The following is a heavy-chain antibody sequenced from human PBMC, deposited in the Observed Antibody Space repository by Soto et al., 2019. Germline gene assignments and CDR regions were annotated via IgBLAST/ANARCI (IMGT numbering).Heavy chain of an antibody. CDR1: GDNIGNVGGR. CDR3: ARASNNRGYTYGPDF. CDR2: IYYSGST. Sequence: SQTLCVSSTVSGDNIGNVGGRWSLIRKPPGKGLEWIGLIYYSGSTHYNPSLKSRLIISVNTSKNQFSLKLSSVTAADTAVYYCARASNNRGYTYGPDFWGQGLPVTVPQ. V-gene: IGHV4-31*03. J-gene: IGHJ4*02. D-gene: IGHD5-18*01.